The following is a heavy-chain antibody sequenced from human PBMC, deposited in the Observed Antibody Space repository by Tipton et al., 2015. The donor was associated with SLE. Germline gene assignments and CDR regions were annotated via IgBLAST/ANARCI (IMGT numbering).Heavy chain of an antibody. CDR2: ISYSGGT. V-gene: IGHV4-39*07. CDR3: ARTLDALDI. CDR1: GGSITTRSYY. Sequence: TLSLTCIVSGGSITTRSYYWGWIRQPPGKGLEWIASISYSGGTDYNPSLKSRVTISADTSKNHFSLNLSSVTAADTAVYYCARTLDALDIWGQGTMVTVSS. J-gene: IGHJ3*02.